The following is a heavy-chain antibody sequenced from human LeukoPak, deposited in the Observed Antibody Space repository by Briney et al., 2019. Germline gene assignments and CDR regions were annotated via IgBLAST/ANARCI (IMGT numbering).Heavy chain of an antibody. D-gene: IGHD4-17*01. Sequence: PGGSLRLSCAAAGFTFSSYAMSWVRQAPGKGLEWVSAISGSADSTYYADSVKGRFTISRDNSKNTLYLQMNSLRVEDTAVYYCAKDKTAPTVTTMDYWGQGTLVTVSS. CDR3: AKDKTAPTVTTMDY. CDR2: ISGSADST. CDR1: GFTFSSYA. J-gene: IGHJ4*02. V-gene: IGHV3-23*01.